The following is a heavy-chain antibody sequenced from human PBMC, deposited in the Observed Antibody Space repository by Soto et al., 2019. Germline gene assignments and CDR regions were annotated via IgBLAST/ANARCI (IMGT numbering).Heavy chain of an antibody. CDR3: ARYSGSYSDY. Sequence: GASVKVSCKASGYTFTAYHLHCVRQAPGQGLEWMGWINPNTGATDSAQKFQGRVTMTRDRSISTAYMELSGLSSDDTAFYYCARYSGSYSDYWGPGSLVTVSS. CDR1: GYTFTAYH. CDR2: INPNTGAT. J-gene: IGHJ4*02. D-gene: IGHD1-26*01. V-gene: IGHV1-2*02.